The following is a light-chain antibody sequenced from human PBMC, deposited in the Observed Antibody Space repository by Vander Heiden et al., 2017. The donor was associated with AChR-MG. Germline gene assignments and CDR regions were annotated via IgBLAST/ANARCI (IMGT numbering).Light chain of an antibody. Sequence: EIVLTQSPGTLSLSPGERATLSCRASQSVSSNYLAWYQQKPGQAPRLLIYGASSGSGTDFTLTISRLEPEDFAVYYCQQYGDPGTFGQGTKVEIK. V-gene: IGKV3-20*01. CDR1: QSVSSNY. CDR2: GAS. CDR3: QQYGDPGT. J-gene: IGKJ1*01.